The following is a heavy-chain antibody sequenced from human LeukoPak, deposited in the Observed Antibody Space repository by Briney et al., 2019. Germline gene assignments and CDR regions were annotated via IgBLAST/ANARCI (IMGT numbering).Heavy chain of an antibody. CDR1: GGTFSSYA. D-gene: IGHD6-6*01. V-gene: IGHV1-69*05. CDR3: ARDRTMRYSSSTEFDY. Sequence: SVKVSCRASGGTFSSYAISWVRQAPGQGLEWMGGIIPIFGTANYAQKFQGRVTITTDESTSTAYMELSSLRSEDTAVYYCARDRTMRYSSSTEFDYWGQGTLVTVSS. CDR2: IIPIFGTA. J-gene: IGHJ4*02.